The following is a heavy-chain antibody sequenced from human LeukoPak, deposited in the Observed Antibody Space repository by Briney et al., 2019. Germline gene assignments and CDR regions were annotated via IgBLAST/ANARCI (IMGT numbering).Heavy chain of an antibody. CDR1: GGSISSYY. D-gene: IGHD3-10*01. Sequence: SETLSLTCTVSGGSISSYYWSWIRQPPGKGLEWIGYIYYSGSTNYNPSLKSRVTISVDTSKNQLSLKLSSVTAADTAVYYCARDRGEHYYGSDAFDIWGQGTMVTVSS. V-gene: IGHV4-59*01. J-gene: IGHJ3*02. CDR3: ARDRGEHYYGSDAFDI. CDR2: IYYSGST.